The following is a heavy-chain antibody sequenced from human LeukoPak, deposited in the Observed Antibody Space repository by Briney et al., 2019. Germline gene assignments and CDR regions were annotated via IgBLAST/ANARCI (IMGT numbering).Heavy chain of an antibody. V-gene: IGHV4-59*04. Sequence: PSETLSLTCTVSGGFISSYYWSWIRQPPGKGLEWIGSIHYSGSTYYNPSLQSRVTISIDTSKNQFSLKLSSVTAADTAVYYCARQRLRYYYGSGSYPTPRPFDYWGQGTLVTVSS. CDR3: ARQRLRYYYGSGSYPTPRPFDY. D-gene: IGHD3-10*01. CDR1: GGFISSYY. J-gene: IGHJ4*02. CDR2: IHYSGST.